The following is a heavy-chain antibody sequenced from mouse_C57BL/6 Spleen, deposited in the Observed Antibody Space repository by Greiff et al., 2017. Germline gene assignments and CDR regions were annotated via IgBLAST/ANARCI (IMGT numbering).Heavy chain of an antibody. Sequence: QVQLKESGPELVKPGASVKISCKASGYAFSSSWMNWVKQRPGKGLEWIGRIYPGDGDTNYNGKFKGKATLTADKSSSTAYMQLSSLTSEDSAVSFCARRGYMDAMDYWGQGTSVTVSS. D-gene: IGHD3-1*01. CDR3: ARRGYMDAMDY. J-gene: IGHJ4*01. CDR2: IYPGDGDT. CDR1: GYAFSSSW. V-gene: IGHV1-82*01.